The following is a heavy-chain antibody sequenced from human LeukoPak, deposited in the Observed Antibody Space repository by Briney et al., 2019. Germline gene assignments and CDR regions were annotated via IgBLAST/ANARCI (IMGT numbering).Heavy chain of an antibody. CDR3: VKDKNGYSSGWFSN. CDR1: GFSLYDFG. V-gene: IGHV3-9*01. CDR2: ISWNSGGI. Sequence: GGSLRLSCAASGFSLYDFGMHWVRQAPGKGLEWVSGISWNSGGIDYADSVKGRFTIYRDNAKSSLYLQMNSLQAEDTALYYCVKDKNGYSSGWFSNWGQGTLVTVTS. D-gene: IGHD6-19*01. J-gene: IGHJ4*02.